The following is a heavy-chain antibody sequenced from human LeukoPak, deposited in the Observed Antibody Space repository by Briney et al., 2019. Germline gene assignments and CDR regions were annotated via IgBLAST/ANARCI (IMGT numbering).Heavy chain of an antibody. Sequence: GGSLRLSCTASGFTFGDYAMSWFRQAPGKGLEWVGFIRSKAYGGTTEYAASVKGRFTISRDDSKSIAYLQMNSLKTEDTAVYYCTREGITMVRGVMRSDYYMDVWGKGTTVTVSS. V-gene: IGHV3-49*03. D-gene: IGHD3-10*01. CDR3: TREGITMVRGVMRSDYYMDV. CDR2: IRSKAYGGTT. CDR1: GFTFGDYA. J-gene: IGHJ6*03.